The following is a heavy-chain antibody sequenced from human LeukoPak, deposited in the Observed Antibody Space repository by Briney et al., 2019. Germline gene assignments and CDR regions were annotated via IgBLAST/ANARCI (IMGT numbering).Heavy chain of an antibody. CDR1: GGSISSYY. V-gene: IGHV4-59*12. J-gene: IGHJ3*02. Sequence: SETLSLTCTVSGGSISSYYWSWIRQPPGKGLEWIGYIYYSGSTNYNPSLKSRVTMSVDTSKNQFSLKLSSVTAADTASYYCARDPWDTVMVTGAFDIWGQGTMVTVSS. CDR3: ARDPWDTVMVTGAFDI. D-gene: IGHD5-18*01. CDR2: IYYSGST.